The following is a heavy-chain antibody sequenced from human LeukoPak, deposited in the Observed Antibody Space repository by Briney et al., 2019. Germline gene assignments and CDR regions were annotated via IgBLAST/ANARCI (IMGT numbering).Heavy chain of an antibody. CDR1: GGSVNTYY. CDR3: ARRLNPGYSTGWYYFDS. Sequence: SETLSLTCTVSGGSVNTYYWSWIRQPPGKGLEWIGYIYTSESTDYNPALKSRVTISVDSSKNQLSLKLTSVTAADTAVYYCARRLNPGYSTGWYYFDSWGQGTLVTVSS. D-gene: IGHD6-19*01. V-gene: IGHV4-4*09. J-gene: IGHJ4*02. CDR2: IYTSEST.